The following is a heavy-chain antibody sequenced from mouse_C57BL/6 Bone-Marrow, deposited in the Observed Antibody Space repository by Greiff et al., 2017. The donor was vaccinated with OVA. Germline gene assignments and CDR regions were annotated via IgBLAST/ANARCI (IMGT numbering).Heavy chain of an antibody. CDR3: ARTYSNGFAY. Sequence: EVKLQESGPGLVKPSQSLSLTCSVTGYSITSGYYWNWIRQFPGNKLEWMGYISYDGSNNYNPSLKNRISITRDTSKNQFFLKLNSVTTEDTATYYCARTYSNGFAYWGQGTLVTVSA. D-gene: IGHD2-5*01. CDR1: GYSITSGYY. J-gene: IGHJ3*01. V-gene: IGHV3-6*01. CDR2: ISYDGSN.